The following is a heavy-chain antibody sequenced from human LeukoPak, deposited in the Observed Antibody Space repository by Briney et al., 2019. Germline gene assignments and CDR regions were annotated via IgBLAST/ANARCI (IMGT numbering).Heavy chain of an antibody. Sequence: SETLSLTCTVSGGSISSYYWSWIRQPAGKGLEWIGRIYTSGSTNYNPSLKSRVTMSVDTSKNQFSLKLSSVTAADTAVYYCARGSHPRIAAAIDYWGQGTLVTVSS. CDR3: ARGSHPRIAAAIDY. CDR2: IYTSGST. CDR1: GGSISSYY. V-gene: IGHV4-4*07. J-gene: IGHJ4*02. D-gene: IGHD6-13*01.